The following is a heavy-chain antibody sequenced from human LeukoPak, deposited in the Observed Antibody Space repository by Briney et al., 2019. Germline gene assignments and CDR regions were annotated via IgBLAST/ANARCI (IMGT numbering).Heavy chain of an antibody. CDR3: ARVLRYFDWLFSL. J-gene: IGHJ4*02. CDR2: IYPGDSDT. Sequence: GESLQISCKGSGYSFTSYWIGWVRQMPGKGLEWMGIIYPGDSDTRYSPSFQGQVTISADKSISTAYLQWSSLKASDTAMYYCARVLRYFDWLFSLWGQGTLVTVSS. D-gene: IGHD3-9*01. CDR1: GYSFTSYW. V-gene: IGHV5-51*01.